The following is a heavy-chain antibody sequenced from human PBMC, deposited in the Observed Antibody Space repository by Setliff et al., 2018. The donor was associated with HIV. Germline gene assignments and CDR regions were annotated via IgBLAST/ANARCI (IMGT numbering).Heavy chain of an antibody. V-gene: IGHV3-7*03. CDR3: ARVLLRTNAVYGVVSNRFDP. Sequence: HPGGSLRLSCAASGFTFSDFWMHWVRQAPGKGLEWVASVSPDGSRNYCVGSLKGRCTASRDNAKSSLYLQMNSLRAEDTAVYYCARVLLRTNAVYGVVSNRFDPWGQGTLVTVSS. D-gene: IGHD2-8*01. CDR2: VSPDGSRN. CDR1: GFTFSDFW. J-gene: IGHJ5*02.